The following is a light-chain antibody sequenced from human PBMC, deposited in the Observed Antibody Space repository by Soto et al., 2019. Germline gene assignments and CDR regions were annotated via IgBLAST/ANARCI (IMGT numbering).Light chain of an antibody. CDR2: AG. V-gene: IGLV3-21*04. Sequence: SYELTQPPSVSVAPGKTARITCGGNNIGSKSVHWYQQKPGQAPVLVIYAGDRPSGIPERFSGSNSGNTATLTISRVEAGDEADYYCQVWSSSNQGVFGGGTKLTVL. J-gene: IGLJ3*02. CDR3: QVWSSSNQGV. CDR1: NIGSKS.